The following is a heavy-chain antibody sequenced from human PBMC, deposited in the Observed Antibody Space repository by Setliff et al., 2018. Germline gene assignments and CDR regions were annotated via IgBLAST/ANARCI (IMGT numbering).Heavy chain of an antibody. V-gene: IGHV1-69*05. D-gene: IGHD5-18*01. CDR1: GDTFRSYG. Sequence: VKVSCKASGDTFRSYGISWVRQAPGQGLEWMGGTIPMFGSTSYAQKFQGRVTIITDESTTTAYMELSSLGSEDTAVYYCVREGVDTRSSTDYRYYMDAWGKGTTVTVSS. CDR2: TIPMFGST. CDR3: VREGVDTRSSTDYRYYMDA. J-gene: IGHJ6*03.